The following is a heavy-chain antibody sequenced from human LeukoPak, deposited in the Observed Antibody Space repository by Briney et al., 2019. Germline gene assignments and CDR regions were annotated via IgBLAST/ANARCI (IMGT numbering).Heavy chain of an antibody. J-gene: IGHJ4*02. CDR1: GFSFSSYA. D-gene: IGHD2-2*01. CDR3: ARGDCSSTSCYLFDY. CDR2: ISYDGSNR. Sequence: PGGSLRLSCAASGFSFSSYAMHWVRQAPGTGLEWVAVISYDGSNRYHADSVKGRFTISRDNSKNTLYLQMNSLRAEDTAVYYCARGDCSSTSCYLFDYWGQGTLVTVSS. V-gene: IGHV3-30*04.